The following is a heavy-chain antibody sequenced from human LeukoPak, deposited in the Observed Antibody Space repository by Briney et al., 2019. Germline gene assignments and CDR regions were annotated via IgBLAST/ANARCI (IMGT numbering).Heavy chain of an antibody. J-gene: IGHJ6*03. V-gene: IGHV1-69*05. Sequence: SVKVSCKASGGTFSSYAISWVRQAPGQGLEWMGGIIPIFGTANYAQKFQGRVTITTDESTSTAYMELSGLRSEATAVYYFTTGIVVVPAAIVGAYYYMDVWGKGTTVTVSS. CDR2: IIPIFGTA. CDR3: TTGIVVVPAAIVGAYYYMDV. D-gene: IGHD2-2*01. CDR1: GGTFSSYA.